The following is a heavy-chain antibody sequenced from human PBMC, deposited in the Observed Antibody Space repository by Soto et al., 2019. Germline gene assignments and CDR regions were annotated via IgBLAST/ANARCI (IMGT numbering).Heavy chain of an antibody. J-gene: IGHJ5*02. CDR3: ARGREVRNWFDP. Sequence: SETLSLTCTVSGGSISSGGYYWSWIRQHPGKGLEWIGYIYYSGSTYYNPSLKSRVTISVDTSKNQFSLKLSSVTAADTAVYYCARGREVRNWFDPWGQGTLVTVSS. CDR2: IYYSGST. D-gene: IGHD3-10*01. V-gene: IGHV4-31*03. CDR1: GGSISSGGYY.